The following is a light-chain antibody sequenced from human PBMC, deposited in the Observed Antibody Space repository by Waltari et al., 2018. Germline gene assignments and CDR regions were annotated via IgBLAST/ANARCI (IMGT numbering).Light chain of an antibody. CDR2: RSD. Sequence: QSVLTQPPSASGTPGQRVTISCSGSDSNIGGNLVTWYQQLPGKAPKLLIYRSDQRPSGVPDRFSGSKTGTSASLAISGLQSDDEADYFCASWDDSLNGHWVFGGGTKVTVL. CDR1: DSNIGGNL. CDR3: ASWDDSLNGHWV. J-gene: IGLJ3*02. V-gene: IGLV1-44*01.